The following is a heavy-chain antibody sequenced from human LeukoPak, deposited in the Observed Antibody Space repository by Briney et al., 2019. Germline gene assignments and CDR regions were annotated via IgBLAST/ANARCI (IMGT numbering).Heavy chain of an antibody. Sequence: ASAKVSCKASGYTFTSYGISWVRQAPGQGLEWMGWISAYNGNTNYAQKLQGRVTMTTDTSTSTAYMELRSLRSDDTAVYYCASGPYYYYYYGMDVWGQGTTVTVSS. J-gene: IGHJ6*02. CDR2: ISAYNGNT. CDR1: GYTFTSYG. CDR3: ASGPYYYYYYGMDV. V-gene: IGHV1-18*01.